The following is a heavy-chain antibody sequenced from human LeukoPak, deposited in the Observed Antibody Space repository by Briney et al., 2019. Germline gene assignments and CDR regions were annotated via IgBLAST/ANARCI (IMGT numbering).Heavy chain of an antibody. V-gene: IGHV4-59*01. CDR3: ARDLSSSWYWFDP. J-gene: IGHJ5*02. CDR1: GGSISYYY. D-gene: IGHD6-13*01. Sequence: SETLSLTCTVSGGSISYYYWSWTRQSPGKGLEWIGYIYYSGSTNYNPSLKSRVTISVDTSKNQFSLKLSSVTAADTAVYYCARDLSSSWYWFDPWGQGTLVTVSS. CDR2: IYYSGST.